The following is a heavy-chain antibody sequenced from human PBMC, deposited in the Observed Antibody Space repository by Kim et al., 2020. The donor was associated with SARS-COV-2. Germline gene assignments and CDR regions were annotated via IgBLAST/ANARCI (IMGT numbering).Heavy chain of an antibody. Sequence: SETLSLTCTVSGGSISSGGYYWSWIRQHPGKGLEWIGYIYYSGSTYYNPSLKSRVTISVDTSKNQFSLKLSSVTAADTAVYYCARDPNGSGDPYWGQGTLVTVSS. CDR1: GGSISSGGYY. CDR3: ARDPNGSGDPY. CDR2: IYYSGST. V-gene: IGHV4-31*03. D-gene: IGHD3-10*01. J-gene: IGHJ4*02.